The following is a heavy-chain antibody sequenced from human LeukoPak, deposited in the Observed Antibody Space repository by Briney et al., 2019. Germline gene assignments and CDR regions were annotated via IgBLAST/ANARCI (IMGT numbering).Heavy chain of an antibody. J-gene: IGHJ3*02. V-gene: IGHV4-34*01. CDR1: GGSFSGYY. CDR3: ARAGGREKAYYDFWSGYYEDDAFDI. Sequence: PSETLSLTCAVYGGSFSGYYWSWIRQPPGKGLEWIGEINHSGSTNYNPSLKSRVTISVDTSKNQFSLKLSSVTAADTAVYYCARAGGREKAYYDFWSGYYEDDAFDIWGQGTMVTVSS. D-gene: IGHD3-3*01. CDR2: INHSGST.